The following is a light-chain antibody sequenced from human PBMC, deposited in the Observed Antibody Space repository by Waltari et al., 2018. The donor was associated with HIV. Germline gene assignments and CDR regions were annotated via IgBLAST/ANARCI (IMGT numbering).Light chain of an antibody. Sequence: EVVLTQSPGTLSLSPGERATLSCRARQRVSSTFLAWYQQTPGQAPRLLIYAASRRATGIPDRFSGSGSGTDFTLTISRLEPEDFAVYYCQQYGGSPPVTFGQGTRLEIK. CDR1: QRVSSTF. V-gene: IGKV3-20*01. J-gene: IGKJ5*01. CDR2: AAS. CDR3: QQYGGSPPVT.